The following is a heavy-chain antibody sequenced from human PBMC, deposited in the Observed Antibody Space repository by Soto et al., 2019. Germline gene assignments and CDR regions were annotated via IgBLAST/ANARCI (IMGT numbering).Heavy chain of an antibody. J-gene: IGHJ4*02. CDR3: ARGEIHFDF. Sequence: WTWIRQHPGKGLEWIGYIHNSGTTYYNPSLGSRVAMSVDTSKNHFSLHLSSVTAADTAVYYCARGEIHFDFWGQGTLVTVSS. CDR2: IHNSGTT. V-gene: IGHV4-31*02.